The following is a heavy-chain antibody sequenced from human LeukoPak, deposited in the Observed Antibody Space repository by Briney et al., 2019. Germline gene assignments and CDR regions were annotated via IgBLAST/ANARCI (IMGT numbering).Heavy chain of an antibody. J-gene: IGHJ4*02. V-gene: IGHV3-23*01. D-gene: IGHD3-10*01. Sequence: GGSLRLSCAASGSTFSSYAMSWVRQAPGKGREWVSAISGSGVSTYYADSVKGRSTIPRDNSKNTLYLQMNSLRAEDTAVYYCAKASVARMVRGVIIFGGFDYWGQGTLVTVSS. CDR3: AKASVARMVRGVIIFGGFDY. CDR2: ISGSGVST. CDR1: GSTFSSYA.